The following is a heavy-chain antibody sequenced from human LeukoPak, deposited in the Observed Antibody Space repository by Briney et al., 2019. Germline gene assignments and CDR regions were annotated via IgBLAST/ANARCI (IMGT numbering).Heavy chain of an antibody. CDR3: AKVGLRFLEWLPGARFDY. Sequence: PGGSLRLSCAASGFTFSSYGMHWVRQAPGKGLEWVAFIRHDGSNKYYADSVKGRFTISRDNSKNTLYLQMNSLRAEDTAVYYCAKVGLRFLEWLPGARFDYWGQEPWSPSPQ. V-gene: IGHV3-30*02. D-gene: IGHD3-3*01. CDR1: GFTFSSYG. CDR2: IRHDGSNK. J-gene: IGHJ4*01.